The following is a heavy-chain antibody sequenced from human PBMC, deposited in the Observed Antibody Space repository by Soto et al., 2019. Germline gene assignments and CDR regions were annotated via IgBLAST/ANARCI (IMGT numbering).Heavy chain of an antibody. D-gene: IGHD3-16*01. CDR3: ARSLGGVDYYGMDV. CDR2: IYSGGST. Sequence: GGSLRLSCAASGFTVSSNYMSWVRQAPGKGLEWVSVIYSGGSTYYADSVKGRFTISRDNSKNTLYLQMNSLRAEDTAVYYCARSLGGVDYYGMDVWGQGTTVTVSS. V-gene: IGHV3-53*01. CDR1: GFTVSSNY. J-gene: IGHJ6*02.